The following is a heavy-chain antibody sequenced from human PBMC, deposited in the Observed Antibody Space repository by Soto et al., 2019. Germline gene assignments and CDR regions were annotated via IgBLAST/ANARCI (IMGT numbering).Heavy chain of an antibody. D-gene: IGHD3-9*01. J-gene: IGHJ4*02. CDR3: ARMGQYYDILTGYWSGYYFDY. CDR2: IIPIFGTA. CDR1: GGTFSSYA. Sequence: SVKVSCKASGGTFSSYAISWVRQAPGQGLEWMGGIIPIFGTANYAQKFQGRVTITADESTSTAYMELSSLRSVDTATYYCARMGQYYDILTGYWSGYYFDYWGQGTLVTVSS. V-gene: IGHV1-69*13.